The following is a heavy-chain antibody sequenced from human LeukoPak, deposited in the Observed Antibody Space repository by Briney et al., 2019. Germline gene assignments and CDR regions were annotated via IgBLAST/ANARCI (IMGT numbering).Heavy chain of an antibody. D-gene: IGHD5-18*01. CDR3: AMDGDGYSYGYFDY. V-gene: IGHV3-11*04. Sequence: YYMSWIRQAPGKGLEWVSYISSSGSTIYYADSVKGRFTISRDNAKNSLYLQMNSLRAEDTAVYYCAMDGDGYSYGYFDYWGQGTLVTVSS. CDR1: YY. J-gene: IGHJ4*02. CDR2: ISSSGSTI.